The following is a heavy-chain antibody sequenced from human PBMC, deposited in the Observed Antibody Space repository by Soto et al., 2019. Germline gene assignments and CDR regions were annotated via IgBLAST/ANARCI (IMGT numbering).Heavy chain of an antibody. CDR2: ISAYNGNT. CDR1: GYTFTSYG. CDR3: XXXXXXXXXXY. J-gene: IGHJ4*02. V-gene: IGHV1-18*01. Sequence: QVQLVQSGAEVKKPGASVKVSCKASGYTFTSYGFIWVRQAPGQGLEWMGWISAYNGNTNYAQKVQGRVTMTTDTXXXXXXXXXXXXXXXXXXXXXXXXXXXXXXXXYWGQGTLVTVSS.